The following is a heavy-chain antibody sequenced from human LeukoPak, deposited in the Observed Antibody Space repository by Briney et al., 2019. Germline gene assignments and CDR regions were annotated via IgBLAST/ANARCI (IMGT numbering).Heavy chain of an antibody. D-gene: IGHD3-9*01. V-gene: IGHV1-46*01. J-gene: IGHJ4*02. CDR1: GYTFTSYY. CDR2: INPSGGST. CDR3: AREASGYDILTGYYRLNSLFDY. Sequence: GASVKVSCKASGYTFTSYYMHWVRQAPGQGLEWMGIINPSGGSTSYAQKFQSRVTMTRDTSTSTVYMELSSLRSEDTAVYYCAREASGYDILTGYYRLNSLFDYWGQGTLVTVSS.